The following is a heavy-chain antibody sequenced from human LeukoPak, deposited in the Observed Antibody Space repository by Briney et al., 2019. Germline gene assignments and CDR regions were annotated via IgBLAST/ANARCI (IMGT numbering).Heavy chain of an antibody. CDR1: GFTFNSYW. J-gene: IGHJ4*02. Sequence: GGSLRLSCAASGFTFNSYWMSWVRQAPGKGLEWVANIKQDGSEKYYVDSVKGRFTISRDNAKNSLYLQMNSLRAEDTAVYYCARDLLAAAGTIVDYWGQGTLVTVSS. V-gene: IGHV3-7*01. CDR3: ARDLLAAAGTIVDY. D-gene: IGHD6-13*01. CDR2: IKQDGSEK.